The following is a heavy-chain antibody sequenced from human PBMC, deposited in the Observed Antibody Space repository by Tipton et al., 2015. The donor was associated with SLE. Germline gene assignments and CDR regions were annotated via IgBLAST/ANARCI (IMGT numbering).Heavy chain of an antibody. CDR2: MNPNSGNT. Sequence: QSGAEVKKPGASVKVSCKASGYTFTSYDINWVRQATGQGLEWMGWMNPNSGNTGYAQKFQGRVTMTRNTSISTAYMELSSLRSEDPAVYYCAGGSGSDLWSGRRENWFYAWGQGTLVTVSS. CDR1: GYTFTSYD. CDR3: AGGSGSDLWSGRRENWFYA. D-gene: IGHD3-3*01. J-gene: IGHJ5*02. V-gene: IGHV1-8*01.